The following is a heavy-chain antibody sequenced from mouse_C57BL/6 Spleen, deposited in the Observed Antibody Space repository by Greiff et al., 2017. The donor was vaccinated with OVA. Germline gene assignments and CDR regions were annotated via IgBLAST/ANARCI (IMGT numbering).Heavy chain of an antibody. D-gene: IGHD2-12*01. CDR3: AKPSLYPYWYFDV. CDR2: IDPSDSYT. CDR1: GYTFTSYW. V-gene: IGHV1-59*01. Sequence: VQLQQPGAELVRPGTSVKLSCKASGYTFTSYWMHWVKQRPGQGLEWIGVIDPSDSYTNYNQKFKGKATLTVDTSSSTAYMQLSSLTSEDSAVYYCAKPSLYPYWYFDVWGTGTTVTVSS. J-gene: IGHJ1*03.